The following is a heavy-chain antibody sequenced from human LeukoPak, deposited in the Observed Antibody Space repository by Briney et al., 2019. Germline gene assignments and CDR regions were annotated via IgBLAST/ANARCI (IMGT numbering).Heavy chain of an antibody. CDR2: IASDGSYT. CDR1: GFVFSIYA. V-gene: IGHV3-30*04. CDR3: AREGTYSDYWSGYFEY. D-gene: IGHD3-3*01. J-gene: IGHJ4*02. Sequence: GGSLRLSCEGSGFVFSIYAIHWIRQSPGRGLEWVAVIASDGSYTDYVHSLKERLTISRDNSKNTVYLDVTSLTPEDAAVYYCAREGTYSDYWSGYFEYWGQGTRVIVSS.